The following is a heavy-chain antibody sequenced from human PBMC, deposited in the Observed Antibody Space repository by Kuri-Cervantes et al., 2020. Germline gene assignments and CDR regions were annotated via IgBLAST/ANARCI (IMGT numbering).Heavy chain of an antibody. Sequence: GSLRLSCTVSGGSVSSGSYYWSWIRQPPGEGLEWIGYIYYSGSTNYNPSLKSRVTISVDTSKNQFSLKLTSVTATDTAVYFCARAGQFIPVAGRDAFDIWGQGTLVTVSS. CDR3: ARAGQFIPVAGRDAFDI. V-gene: IGHV4-61*01. D-gene: IGHD6-19*01. J-gene: IGHJ3*02. CDR2: IYYSGST. CDR1: GGSVSSGSYY.